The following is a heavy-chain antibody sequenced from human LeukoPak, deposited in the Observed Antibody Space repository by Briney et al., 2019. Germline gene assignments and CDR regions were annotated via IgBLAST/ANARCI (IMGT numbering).Heavy chain of an antibody. Sequence: PSETLSLTCAVSGGSISSGGYSWSWIRQPPGKGLEWIGYIYHSGSTYYNPSLKSRVTISVDTSKNQFSLKLSTVTAADTAMYYCARVYSSSWYRGSLYFDYWGQGTLVTVSS. D-gene: IGHD6-13*01. CDR2: IYHSGST. CDR1: GGSISSGGYS. J-gene: IGHJ4*02. CDR3: ARVYSSSWYRGSLYFDY. V-gene: IGHV4-30-2*01.